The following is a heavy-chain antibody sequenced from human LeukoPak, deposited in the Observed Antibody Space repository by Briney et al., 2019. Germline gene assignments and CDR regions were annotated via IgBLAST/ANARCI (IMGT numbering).Heavy chain of an antibody. CDR2: ISYDGSNK. V-gene: IGHV3-30*03. Sequence: PGGSLRLSCAASGFTFSSYGMHWVRQAPGKGLEWVAVISYDGSNKSYADSVKGRFTISRDNSKNTVYLQMNSLRVEDTAVYYCARGMGGYGGYDYWGQGTLVTVSS. J-gene: IGHJ4*02. D-gene: IGHD5-12*01. CDR1: GFTFSSYG. CDR3: ARGMGGYGGYDY.